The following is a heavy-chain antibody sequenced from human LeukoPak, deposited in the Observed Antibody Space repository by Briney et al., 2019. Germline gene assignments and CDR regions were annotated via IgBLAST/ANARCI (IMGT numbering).Heavy chain of an antibody. D-gene: IGHD2-15*01. J-gene: IGHJ3*02. CDR1: TFTFSNAW. CDR3: STAPRGYCSGGSCSYAFDI. V-gene: IGHV3-15*01. Sequence: GGSLRLSCAASTFTFSNAWMSWVRQAPGKGLEWVGRIKSKSDGGTTDYAAPVKGRFTISRDDSKNTLYLQMNSLKTEDTAVYYCSTAPRGYCSGGSCSYAFDIWGQGTMVTVSS. CDR2: IKSKSDGGTT.